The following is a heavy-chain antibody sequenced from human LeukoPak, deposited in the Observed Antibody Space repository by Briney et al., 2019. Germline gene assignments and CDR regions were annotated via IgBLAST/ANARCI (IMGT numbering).Heavy chain of an antibody. CDR1: GFTLSSYA. CDR3: AKDQYGSGSYYKAPGAFDI. CDR2: ISGSGGST. D-gene: IGHD3-10*01. J-gene: IGHJ3*02. Sequence: GGSLRLSCAASGFTLSSYAMSWVRQAPGKGLEWVSAISGSGGSTYYADSVKGRFTISRDNSKNTLYLQMNSLRAEDTAVYYCAKDQYGSGSYYKAPGAFDIWGQGTMVTVSS. V-gene: IGHV3-23*01.